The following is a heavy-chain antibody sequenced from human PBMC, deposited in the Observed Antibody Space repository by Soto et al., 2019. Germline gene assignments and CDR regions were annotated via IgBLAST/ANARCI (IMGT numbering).Heavy chain of an antibody. Sequence: GGSLRLSCAGSGFTFSTYAMTWVRQAPGKGLEWVSIISSSGDATYYLDSVKGRFTISRDNSRNTLHLQMNSLRAEDAAVYFCAKNGDFWSWGMDVWGQGTTVTVSS. D-gene: IGHD3-3*01. V-gene: IGHV3-23*01. J-gene: IGHJ6*02. CDR3: AKNGDFWSWGMDV. CDR1: GFTFSTYA. CDR2: ISSSGDAT.